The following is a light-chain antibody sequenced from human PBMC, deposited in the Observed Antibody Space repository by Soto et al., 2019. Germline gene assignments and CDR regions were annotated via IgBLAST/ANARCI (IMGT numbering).Light chain of an antibody. V-gene: IGLV2-14*01. CDR3: SSYTSSSTPYV. CDR2: DVS. CDR1: SSDVGGYNY. J-gene: IGLJ1*01. Sequence: SVLTQPASVSGSPGQSITISCTGTSSDVGGYNYVSWYQQHPGKAPKLMIYDVSNRPSGVSNRFSGSKSGNTASLTISGLQAEDEAGYYCSSYTSSSTPYVFGTGTKVTVL.